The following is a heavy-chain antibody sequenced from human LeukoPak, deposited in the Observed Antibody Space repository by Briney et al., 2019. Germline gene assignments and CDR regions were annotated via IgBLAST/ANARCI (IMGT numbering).Heavy chain of an antibody. CDR1: GGSISSYY. J-gene: IGHJ4*02. D-gene: IGHD3-10*01. CDR3: ARSELLWFGGVNSGFDY. V-gene: IGHV4-59*01. CDR2: VYYSGST. Sequence: SETLSLTCTVSGGSISSYYWSWIRQPPGKGLEWIGYVYYSGSTNYNPSLKSRVTISVDTSKNQSSLKLSSVTAADTAVYYCARSELLWFGGVNSGFDYWGQGTLVTVSS.